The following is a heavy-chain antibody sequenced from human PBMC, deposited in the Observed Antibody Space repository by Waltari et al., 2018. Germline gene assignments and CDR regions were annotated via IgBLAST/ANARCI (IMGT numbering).Heavy chain of an antibody. CDR3: ARDQSSSWYFDL. J-gene: IGHJ2*01. CDR1: GGSISSYY. V-gene: IGHV4-59*01. D-gene: IGHD6-13*01. Sequence: QVQLQESGPGLVKPSETLSLTCTVSGGSISSYYWSWIQQPPGKGLEWIGYIYYSGSTNFNPSLKSRFTISVDTSKNQFSLKLSSVTAADTAVYYCARDQSSSWYFDLWGRGTLVTVSS. CDR2: IYYSGST.